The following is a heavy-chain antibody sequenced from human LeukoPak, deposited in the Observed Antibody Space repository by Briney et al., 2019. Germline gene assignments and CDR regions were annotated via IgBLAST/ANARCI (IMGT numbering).Heavy chain of an antibody. CDR1: GFTFSRHW. Sequence: GWSLRLSCATSGFTFSRHWMTWVRQAPGKGPERVANIKQDGSERDYVHSVRGRFTISRDNAKNALYLQMNSLRAEDTAVYYCARDGGHSTDLDYWGQGILVTVSS. J-gene: IGHJ4*02. V-gene: IGHV3-7*01. CDR3: ARDGGHSTDLDY. D-gene: IGHD2-8*02. CDR2: IKQDGSER.